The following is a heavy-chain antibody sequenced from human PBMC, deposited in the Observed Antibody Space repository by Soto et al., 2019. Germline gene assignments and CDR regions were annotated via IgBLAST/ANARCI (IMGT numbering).Heavy chain of an antibody. D-gene: IGHD2-21*01. V-gene: IGHV1-3*01. CDR1: GETFSRSA. Sequence: GASVKVSCKTSGETFSRSAIHWVRQVAGQRPEWMGWIQAGNGKTKCSQKFQDTLTVTTHTSASTAYMDLSSLTSENTGFYYCARDVPCCYFDHWGQGTLVTVSS. J-gene: IGHJ4*02. CDR3: ARDVPCCYFDH. CDR2: IQAGNGKT.